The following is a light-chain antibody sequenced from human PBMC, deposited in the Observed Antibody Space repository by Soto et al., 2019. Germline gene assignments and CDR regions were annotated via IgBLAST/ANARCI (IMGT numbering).Light chain of an antibody. Sequence: EIVLTQSPDTLSLSPGERATLSCRASQSVSSSYLAWYQQKPGQAPRLLIYGASSRATGIPDRFSGSGSGTDFTLTISRLEPEDFAVYYCQQYGNSPYAFGQGTKVEIK. CDR2: GAS. J-gene: IGKJ1*01. V-gene: IGKV3-20*01. CDR1: QSVSSSY. CDR3: QQYGNSPYA.